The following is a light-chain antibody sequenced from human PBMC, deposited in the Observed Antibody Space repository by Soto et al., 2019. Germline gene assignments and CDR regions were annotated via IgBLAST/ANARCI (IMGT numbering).Light chain of an antibody. J-gene: IGKJ1*01. CDR3: QQYNNWPPWT. CDR2: GAS. V-gene: IGKV3-15*01. Sequence: QCPATLSVYTGERATLSCRASQSVSSNLAWYQQKPGQAPRLLIYGASTRATGIPARFSGSGSGTEFTLTISSLQSEDFAVYYCQQYNNWPPWTFGQGTKVDIK. CDR1: QSVSSN.